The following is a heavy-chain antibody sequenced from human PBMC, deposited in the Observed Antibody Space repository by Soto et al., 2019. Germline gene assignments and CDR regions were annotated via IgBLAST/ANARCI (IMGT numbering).Heavy chain of an antibody. D-gene: IGHD2-21*02. CDR2: VYYTGST. V-gene: IGHV4-30-4*01. Sequence: SETLSLPCPVSGSSISSTDYYWSWIRQAPGKGPEWIGYVYYTGSTYYNPSLMSRLTISVDTSKNQFSLKLTSVTAAETAVYYCVRTAREGAVAPHWFDRWGQGTQVTVSS. J-gene: IGHJ5*02. CDR1: GSSISSTDYY. CDR3: VRTAREGAVAPHWFDR.